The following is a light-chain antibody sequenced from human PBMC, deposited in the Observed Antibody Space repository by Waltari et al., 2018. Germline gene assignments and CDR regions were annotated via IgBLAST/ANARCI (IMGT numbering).Light chain of an antibody. CDR2: RVN. V-gene: IGLV1-44*01. J-gene: IGLJ2*01. CDR1: DSNIGSDT. CDR3: TAWDSSLKGLL. Sequence: QSVLSQPPSASGTPGQRVSISCSGSDSNIGSDTVNWYQHLPGTAPKLLIYRVNLRPSGVPDRFSGAKSGTSASLAISGLQSEDEADYFCTAWDSSLKGLLFGGGTRLTVL.